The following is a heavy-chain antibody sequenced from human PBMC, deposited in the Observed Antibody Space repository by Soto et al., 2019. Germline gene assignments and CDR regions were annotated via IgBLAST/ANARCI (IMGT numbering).Heavy chain of an antibody. V-gene: IGHV3-23*01. D-gene: IGHD7-27*01. Sequence: EVQLLESGGGLVEPGGSRRLSCAASGFTFSSYTMSWVRQAPGKGLEWVSTISGSGSSTYSADSVKGRFTISRDNSKNTLYLQMNSVRVEDTAIYYCAKAWGIDYWGQGTLVTVSS. CDR1: GFTFSSYT. J-gene: IGHJ4*02. CDR3: AKAWGIDY. CDR2: ISGSGSST.